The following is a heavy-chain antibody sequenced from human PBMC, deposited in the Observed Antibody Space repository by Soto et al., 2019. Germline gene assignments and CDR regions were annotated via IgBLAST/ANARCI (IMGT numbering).Heavy chain of an antibody. CDR2: IIPILGIA. Sequence: ASVKVSCKASGGTFSSYTISWVRQAPGQGLEWMGRIIPILGIANYAQEFQGRVTITADKSTSTACMELSSLRSEDTAVYYCATERRGYCSGGSCYSAVRRFDYWGQGTLVTVSS. CDR1: GGTFSSYT. D-gene: IGHD2-15*01. V-gene: IGHV1-69*02. J-gene: IGHJ4*02. CDR3: ATERRGYCSGGSCYSAVRRFDY.